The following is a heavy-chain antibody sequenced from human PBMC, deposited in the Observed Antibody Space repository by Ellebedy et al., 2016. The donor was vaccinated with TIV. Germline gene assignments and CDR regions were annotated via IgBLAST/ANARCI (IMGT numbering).Heavy chain of an antibody. V-gene: IGHV4-34*01. CDR3: AREGGMVVVPAARTGYYYYGMDV. Sequence: SETLSLXCTVSGGSITSYYWSWIRQPPGKGLEWIGEINHSGRTNSNPSLKSRVTISVDTSKNQFSLKLSSVTAADTAVYYCAREGGMVVVPAARTGYYYYGMDVWGQGTTVTVSS. CDR2: INHSGRT. CDR1: GGSITSYY. D-gene: IGHD2-2*01. J-gene: IGHJ6*02.